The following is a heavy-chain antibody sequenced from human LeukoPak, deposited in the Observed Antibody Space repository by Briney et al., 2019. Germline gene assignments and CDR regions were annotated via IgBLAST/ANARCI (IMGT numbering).Heavy chain of an antibody. CDR1: GFTFSSYA. CDR2: ISGSGGST. V-gene: IGHV3-23*01. Sequence: GASLRLSCAASGFTFSSYAMSWVRQAPGKGLEWVSAISGSGGSTYYADSVKGRFTISRDNSKNTLYLQMNSLRAEDTAVYYCATNSSGWYEFDYWGQGTLVTVSS. CDR3: ATNSSGWYEFDY. J-gene: IGHJ4*02. D-gene: IGHD6-19*01.